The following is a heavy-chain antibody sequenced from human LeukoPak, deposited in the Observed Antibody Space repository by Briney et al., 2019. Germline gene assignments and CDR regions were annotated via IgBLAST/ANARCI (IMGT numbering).Heavy chain of an antibody. J-gene: IGHJ6*03. D-gene: IGHD3-10*01. CDR3: AREGDGSYYYMDV. CDR2: ISYDGSNK. CDR1: GSTFSSYA. Sequence: GGSLRLSCAASGSTFSSYAMHWVRQAPGKGLEWVAVISYDGSNKYYADSVKGRFTISRDNSKNTLYLQMNSLRAEDTAVYYCAREGDGSYYYMDVWGKGTTVTVSS. V-gene: IGHV3-30*04.